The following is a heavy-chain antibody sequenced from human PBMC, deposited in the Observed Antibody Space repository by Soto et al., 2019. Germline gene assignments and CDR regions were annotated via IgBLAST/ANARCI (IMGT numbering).Heavy chain of an antibody. V-gene: IGHV4-34*01. CDR2: INHSGST. CDR1: GWSFSGYY. J-gene: IGHJ4*02. CDR3: ARFLGFWSGEGYYFDY. D-gene: IGHD3-3*01. Sequence: SETLSLTCAFYGWSFSGYYWSWIRQPPGKGLEWIGEINHSGSTNYNPSLKSRVTISVDTSKNQFSLKLSSVTAADTAVYYCARFLGFWSGEGYYFDYWGQGTLVTVSS.